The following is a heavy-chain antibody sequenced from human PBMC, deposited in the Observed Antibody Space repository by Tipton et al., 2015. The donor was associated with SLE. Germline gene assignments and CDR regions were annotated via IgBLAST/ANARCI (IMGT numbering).Heavy chain of an antibody. CDR3: ARGGNPEFDY. J-gene: IGHJ4*02. V-gene: IGHV3-21*01. CDR1: GFTFSSYS. D-gene: IGHD4-23*01. Sequence: SLRLSCAASGFTFSSYSMNWVRQAPGKGLEWVSSISSSSSYIYYEDSVKGRFTISRDNAKNSRYLQMNSLRAEDTAVYYCARGGNPEFDYWGQGTLVTVSS. CDR2: ISSSSSYI.